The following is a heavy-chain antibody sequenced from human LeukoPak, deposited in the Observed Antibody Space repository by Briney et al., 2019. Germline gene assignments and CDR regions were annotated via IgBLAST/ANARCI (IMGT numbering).Heavy chain of an antibody. CDR2: ISYSGST. CDR1: GGSISPYY. D-gene: IGHD7-27*01. CDR3: ARHQGRGDNYLDF. J-gene: IGHJ4*02. Sequence: PSETLSLTCTVSGGSISPYYWSWLRQPPGKGLEWIGCISYSGSTNYNPSLKTLRSRVTFSVDTSKNQFSLTLTSVTAADTAVYYCARHQGRGDNYLDFWGQGALVTVSS. V-gene: IGHV4-59*08.